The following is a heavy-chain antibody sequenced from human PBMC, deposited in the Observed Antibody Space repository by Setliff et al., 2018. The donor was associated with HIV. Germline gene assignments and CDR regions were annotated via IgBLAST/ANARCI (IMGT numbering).Heavy chain of an antibody. D-gene: IGHD3-22*01. CDR3: ASRSSGYLFDY. J-gene: IGHJ4*02. CDR1: GYTFNNYG. V-gene: IGHV1-69*13. CDR2: IIPIFGTA. Sequence: SVKVSCKASGYTFNNYGISWVRQAPGQGLEWMGGIIPIFGTANYAQKFQGRVTITADESTSTAYMELSSLRSEDTAVYYCASRSSGYLFDYWGQGTLVTVS.